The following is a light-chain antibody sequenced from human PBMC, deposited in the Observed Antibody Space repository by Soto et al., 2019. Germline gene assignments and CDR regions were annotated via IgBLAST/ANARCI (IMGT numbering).Light chain of an antibody. CDR3: QQYNDWPRT. V-gene: IGKV3-15*01. Sequence: EIVMTQSPATVSVSPGERASLSCRASQSVSSDLAWYQQKPGQAPRLLIYGASTRATGISARFSGSGSGTEFTLTISILQSEDFAVYYCQQYNDWPRTFGQGTRWIS. J-gene: IGKJ1*01. CDR2: GAS. CDR1: QSVSSD.